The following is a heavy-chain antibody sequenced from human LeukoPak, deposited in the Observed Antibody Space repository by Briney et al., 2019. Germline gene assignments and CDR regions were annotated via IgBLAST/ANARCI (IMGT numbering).Heavy chain of an antibody. CDR2: IYYSGST. J-gene: IGHJ4*02. Sequence: SETLSLTCTVSGGSISSGSYYWGWIRQPPGKGLEWIGSIYYSGSTYYNPSLKSRVTISVDTSKNQFSLKLSSVTAADTAVYYCARASYYDSHTFDYWGQGTLVTVSS. CDR3: ARASYYDSHTFDY. CDR1: GGSISSGSYY. V-gene: IGHV4-39*07. D-gene: IGHD3-22*01.